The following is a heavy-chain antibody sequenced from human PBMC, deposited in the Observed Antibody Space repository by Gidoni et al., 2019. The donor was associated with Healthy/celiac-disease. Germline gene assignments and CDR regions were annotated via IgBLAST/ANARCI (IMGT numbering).Heavy chain of an antibody. Sequence: EVQLVESGGGLVQPGGSLRLSCAASGFTFSSYRLTWVGQAPGKGLEWVANIKQDGSEKYYVDSVKGRFTISRDNAKNSLYRQMNSLRAEDTAVYYCARESSYDFWSGYGACMDVWGQGTTVTVSS. CDR3: ARESSYDFWSGYGACMDV. J-gene: IGHJ6*02. CDR1: GFTFSSYR. D-gene: IGHD3-3*01. V-gene: IGHV3-7*05. CDR2: IKQDGSEK.